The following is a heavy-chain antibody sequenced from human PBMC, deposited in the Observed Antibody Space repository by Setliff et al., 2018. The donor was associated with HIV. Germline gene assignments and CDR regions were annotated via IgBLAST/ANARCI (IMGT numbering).Heavy chain of an antibody. CDR2: IYYSGST. V-gene: IGHV4-61*08. CDR3: ATRGRDLGFDY. J-gene: IGHJ4*02. D-gene: IGHD1-1*01. CDR1: GGSISSGGYS. Sequence: TSETLSLTCAVSGGSISSGGYSWSWIRQPPGKGLEWIGYIYYSGSTNYNPSLKSRVTISVDTSKNQFSLKLSSVTAADTAVYYCATRGRDLGFDYWGQGTLVTVSS.